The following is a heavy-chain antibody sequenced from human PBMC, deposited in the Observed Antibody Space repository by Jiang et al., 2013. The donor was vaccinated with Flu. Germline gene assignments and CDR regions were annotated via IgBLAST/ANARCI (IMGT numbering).Heavy chain of an antibody. CDR1: GFIFSNRW. D-gene: IGHD2-2*01. Sequence: VQLVESGGGLVKPGGSLRLSCAASGFIFSNRWMSWVRQAPGKGLEWVGHIKSKIDGGTTDCAEPVKGRFTISRDDSKNMLYLQMNSLKAEDTAVYYCTIPGLVVPKTFDIWGQGTMVTVSS. CDR2: IKSKIDGGTT. J-gene: IGHJ3*02. V-gene: IGHV3-15*01. CDR3: TIPGLVVPKTFDI.